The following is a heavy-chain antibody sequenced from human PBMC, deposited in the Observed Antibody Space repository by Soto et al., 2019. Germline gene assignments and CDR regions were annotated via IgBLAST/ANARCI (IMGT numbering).Heavy chain of an antibody. Sequence: QVQLVQSGAEVKKPGSSVKVSCKASGGTFSSYAISWVRQAPGQGLEWMGGIIPIFGTANYAQKFQGRVTITADESTRTAYMELSSLRSEDTAVYYCGRYPRDVFWGGFFFYWGQGTLVTVSS. J-gene: IGHJ4*02. V-gene: IGHV1-69*01. D-gene: IGHD3-3*01. CDR1: GGTFSSYA. CDR2: IIPIFGTA. CDR3: GRYPRDVFWGGFFFY.